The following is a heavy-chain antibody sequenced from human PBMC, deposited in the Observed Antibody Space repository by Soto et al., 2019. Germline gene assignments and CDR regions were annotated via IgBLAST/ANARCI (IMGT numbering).Heavy chain of an antibody. J-gene: IGHJ6*03. Sequence: SETLSLTCTVSGGSISSYYWSWIRQPPGKGLEWIGYIYYSGSTNYNPSLKSRVTISVDTSKNQFSLKLSSVTAADTAVYYCARHLGYGADGYYYYYMDVWGKGTTVTVSS. D-gene: IGHD4-17*01. CDR2: IYYSGST. V-gene: IGHV4-59*08. CDR3: ARHLGYGADGYYYYYMDV. CDR1: GGSISSYY.